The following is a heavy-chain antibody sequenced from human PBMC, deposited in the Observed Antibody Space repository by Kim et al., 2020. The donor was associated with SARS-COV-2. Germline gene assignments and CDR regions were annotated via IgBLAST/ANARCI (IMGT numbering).Heavy chain of an antibody. CDR2: ISWNSGNI. CDR1: GFTFDDYA. Sequence: GGSLRLSCAASGFTFDDYAMHWVRQAPGKGLEWVSGISWNSGNIGYADSVKGRFTISRDNAKNSLYLQMNSLRAEDTALYYCAKEVRSYYGSSGYYSSWG. J-gene: IGHJ5*01. CDR3: AKEVRSYYGSSGYYSS. D-gene: IGHD3-22*01. V-gene: IGHV3-9*01.